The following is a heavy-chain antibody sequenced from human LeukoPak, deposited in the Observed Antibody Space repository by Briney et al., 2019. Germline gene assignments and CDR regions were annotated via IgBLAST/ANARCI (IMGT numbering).Heavy chain of an antibody. D-gene: IGHD6-19*01. J-gene: IGHJ4*02. CDR3: ASSRDSSGWYEIDY. Sequence: GASVTVSCKASGGTFSSYAISWVRQAPGQGLEWMGGIIPIFGTANYAQKFQGRVTITADESTSTAYMELSSLRSEDTAVYYCASSRDSSGWYEIDYWGQGTLVTVSS. V-gene: IGHV1-69*13. CDR2: IIPIFGTA. CDR1: GGTFSSYA.